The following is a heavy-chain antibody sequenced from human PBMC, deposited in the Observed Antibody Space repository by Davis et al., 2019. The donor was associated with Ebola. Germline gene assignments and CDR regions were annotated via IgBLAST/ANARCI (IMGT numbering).Heavy chain of an antibody. CDR1: GGSISSYY. Sequence: MPSETLSLTCTVSGGSISSYYWSWIRQPPGKGLEWIGYIYSSGTTKYNPSLKSRVTISVDTSKNQFSLKLSSVTAADTALYYCARDKIYCRSSGCYGGGMDVWGKGTTVTVSS. D-gene: IGHD2-2*01. CDR2: IYSSGTT. V-gene: IGHV4-59*01. J-gene: IGHJ6*04. CDR3: ARDKIYCRSSGCYGGGMDV.